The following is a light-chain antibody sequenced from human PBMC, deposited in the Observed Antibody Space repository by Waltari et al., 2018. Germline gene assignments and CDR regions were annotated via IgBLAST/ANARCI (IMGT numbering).Light chain of an antibody. CDR3: QQYYSAPYT. CDR2: GTS. Sequence: DIVMTQSPDSLAVSLGETTTLNCKSSQTILYSSYNNNYLAWYQVKPGQGPKLLVYGTSTRESGVPDRFSGSGSGTDFSLTISSLQAEDVAVYYCQQYYSAPYTFGQGTKLEIK. J-gene: IGKJ2*01. V-gene: IGKV4-1*01. CDR1: QTILYSSYNNNY.